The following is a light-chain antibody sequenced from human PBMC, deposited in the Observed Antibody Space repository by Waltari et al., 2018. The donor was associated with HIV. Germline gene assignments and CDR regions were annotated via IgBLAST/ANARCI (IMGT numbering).Light chain of an antibody. J-gene: IGKJ3*01. Sequence: EIVLTQSPGTLSLSPGERATLSCRTVQRISNRLLAWYQQKAGQAPRRLIYGVSSRATGIPERFSGSGSETDFTLTISRLEPEDSAVYYCQQYGTSPFTFGPGTKVDI. V-gene: IGKV3-20*01. CDR1: QRISNRL. CDR2: GVS. CDR3: QQYGTSPFT.